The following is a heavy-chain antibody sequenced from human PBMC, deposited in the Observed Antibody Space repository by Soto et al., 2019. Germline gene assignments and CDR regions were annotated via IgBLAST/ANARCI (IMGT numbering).Heavy chain of an antibody. D-gene: IGHD3-10*01. CDR1: GFTFSTSA. J-gene: IGHJ4*02. V-gene: IGHV3-23*01. CDR3: AKSRGSGSYQDY. Sequence: PGGSLRLSCAASGFTFSTSAMTWVRQAPGKGLEWVSTISGSGTSTYYADSVKGRFTISRDNSNNTLFLQMKSLRADDTAVYYCAKSRGSGSYQDYWAQGTLVTVSS. CDR2: ISGSGTST.